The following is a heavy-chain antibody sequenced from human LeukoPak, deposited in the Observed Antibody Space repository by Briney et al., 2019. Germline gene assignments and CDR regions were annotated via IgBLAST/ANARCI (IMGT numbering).Heavy chain of an antibody. CDR2: IRYDGSNK. Sequence: GGSLRLSCAASGFTFSSYGMHWVRQAPGKGLEWVAFIRYDGSNKYYADSVKGRFTISRDNSKNTLYLQMNSLRAEDTAVYYCAKDLGYYDILTGYYAQFGFDYWGQGTLVTVSS. V-gene: IGHV3-30*02. J-gene: IGHJ4*02. D-gene: IGHD3-9*01. CDR1: GFTFSSYG. CDR3: AKDLGYYDILTGYYAQFGFDY.